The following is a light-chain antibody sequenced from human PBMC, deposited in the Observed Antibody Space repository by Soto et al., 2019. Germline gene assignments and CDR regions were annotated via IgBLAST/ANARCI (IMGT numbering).Light chain of an antibody. J-gene: IGKJ5*01. Sequence: EIVLTQSPGTLSLSPGEGATLSCRAGQSVSSSQLAWYQQKPGQAPRILVYGASSRATGIPDRFSGSVSGTDFTLAISRLEPEDFAVYYCQHSGGSPLTFGQGTRLEIK. CDR2: GAS. V-gene: IGKV3-20*01. CDR1: QSVSSSQ. CDR3: QHSGGSPLT.